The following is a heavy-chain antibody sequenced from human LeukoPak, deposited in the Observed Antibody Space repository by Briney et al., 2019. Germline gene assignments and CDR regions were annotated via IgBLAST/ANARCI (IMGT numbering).Heavy chain of an antibody. CDR1: GFTFSDYY. D-gene: IGHD1-26*01. J-gene: IGHJ3*02. CDR2: IGSRGRAM. CDR3: ARAVVVGGSYFHSYRQDAFAI. V-gene: IGHV3-11*04. Sequence: PGGSLRLSCAASGFTFSDYYMSWIRQTPGKGLEWVSYIGSRGRAMFYADSVKGRFTISRDNSKNTLYLQMNSLRAEDTAVYYCARAVVVGGSYFHSYRQDAFAIWGQGTMVTVSS.